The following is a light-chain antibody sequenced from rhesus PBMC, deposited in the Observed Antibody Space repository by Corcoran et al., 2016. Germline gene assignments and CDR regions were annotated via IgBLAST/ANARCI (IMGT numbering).Light chain of an antibody. Sequence: EIVMTQSPATLALSPGERATLSCRASQSVSMFLGWYQQKPGQAPRLLIYGASSRATGIPDRFSGRGSGTEFTLTISSREPEDVGVYFCLQSSSWPYSFGQGTKVEIK. CDR1: QSVSMF. CDR3: LQSSSWPYS. V-gene: IGKV3-24*03. J-gene: IGKJ2*01. CDR2: GAS.